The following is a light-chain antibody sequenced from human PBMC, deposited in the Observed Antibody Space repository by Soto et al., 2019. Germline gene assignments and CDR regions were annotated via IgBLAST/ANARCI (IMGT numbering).Light chain of an antibody. CDR1: QSFRGL. V-gene: IGKV3-11*01. CDR3: QHLRMWLMR. Sequence: EVVFTQSPVTLSLSPGDSATLSCRASQSFRGLLAWYQQKPGQAPRLLISDAYNRATGIPPRFSGSGSGKYVALTISTLEPADSGVHYSQHLRMWLMRLGQGAALEIK. CDR2: DAY. J-gene: IGKJ5*01.